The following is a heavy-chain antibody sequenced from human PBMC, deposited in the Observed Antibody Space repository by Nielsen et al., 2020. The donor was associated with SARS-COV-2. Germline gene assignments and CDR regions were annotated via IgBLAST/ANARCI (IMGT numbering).Heavy chain of an antibody. V-gene: IGHV1-69*05. CDR2: IIPIFGTA. CDR3: ARDRGDYHTIEFDY. D-gene: IGHD4-17*01. Sequence: SVKVSCKASGGTFSSYAISWVRQAPGQGLEWMGGIIPIFGTANYAQKLQGRVTMTTDTSTSTAYMELRSLRSDDTAVYYCARDRGDYHTIEFDYWGQGTLVTVSS. J-gene: IGHJ4*02. CDR1: GGTFSSYA.